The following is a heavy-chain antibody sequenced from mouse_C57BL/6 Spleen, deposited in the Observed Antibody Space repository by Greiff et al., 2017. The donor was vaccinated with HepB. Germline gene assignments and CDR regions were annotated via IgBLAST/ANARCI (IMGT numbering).Heavy chain of an antibody. CDR3: ARSYYSNYGHCDV. Sequence: EVQLQQSGPELVKPGASVKISCKASGYTFTDYYMNWVKQSHGKSLEWIGDINPNNGGTSYNQKFKGKATLTVDKSSSTAYMELRSLTSEDSAVYYCARSYYSNYGHCDVWGTGTTVTVSS. CDR1: GYTFTDYY. CDR2: INPNNGGT. D-gene: IGHD2-5*01. J-gene: IGHJ1*03. V-gene: IGHV1-26*01.